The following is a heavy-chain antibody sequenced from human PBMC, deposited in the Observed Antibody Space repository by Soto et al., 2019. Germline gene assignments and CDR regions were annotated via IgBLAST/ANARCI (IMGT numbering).Heavy chain of an antibody. CDR2: IIPIFGTA. J-gene: IGHJ6*02. D-gene: IGHD3-22*01. CDR3: ARGDDDSSGYHIYYYYYGMDV. Sequence: ASVKVSCKASGGTFSSYAISWVRQAPGQGLEWMGGIIPIFGTANYAQKFQGRATITADESTSTAYMELSSLRSEDTAVYYCARGDDDSSGYHIYYYYYGMDVWGQGTTVTVSS. V-gene: IGHV1-69*13. CDR1: GGTFSSYA.